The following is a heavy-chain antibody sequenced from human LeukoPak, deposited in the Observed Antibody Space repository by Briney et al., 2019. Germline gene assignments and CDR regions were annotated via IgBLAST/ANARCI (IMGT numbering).Heavy chain of an antibody. Sequence: SETLSLTCAVYGGSFSGYYWSWIRQPPGKGLEWIGEINHSGSTNYNPSLKSRVTISVDTSKNQFSLKLSSVTAADTAVYYCARVSLARFDYWGQGTLVTVSS. CDR3: ARVSLARFDY. D-gene: IGHD5/OR15-5a*01. V-gene: IGHV4-34*01. CDR2: INHSGST. J-gene: IGHJ4*02. CDR1: GGSFSGYY.